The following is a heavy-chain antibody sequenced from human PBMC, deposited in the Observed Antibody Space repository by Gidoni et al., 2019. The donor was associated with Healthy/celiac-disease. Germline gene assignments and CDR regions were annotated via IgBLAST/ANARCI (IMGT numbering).Heavy chain of an antibody. CDR2: ISSSSSYI. J-gene: IGHJ4*02. Sequence: EVQLVESGGGLVKPGGSLRLSCAASGFTFSSYSMNWVRQAPGKGLAWVSSISSSSSYIYYADSVKGRFTISRDNAKNSLYLQMNSLRAEDTAVYYCARGGGSYQTPFDYWGQGTLVTVSS. V-gene: IGHV3-21*01. D-gene: IGHD1-26*01. CDR3: ARGGGSYQTPFDY. CDR1: GFTFSSYS.